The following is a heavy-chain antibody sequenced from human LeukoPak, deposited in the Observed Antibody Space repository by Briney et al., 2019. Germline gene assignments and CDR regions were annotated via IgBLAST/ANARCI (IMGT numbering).Heavy chain of an antibody. D-gene: IGHD6-19*01. CDR3: ATGVSGWFSNFDY. J-gene: IGHJ4*02. CDR1: GHTFTSYY. Sequence: ASVKVSCKASGHTFTSYYMHWVRQAPGKGLEWMGGFDPEDGETIYAQRFQGRVTMTEDTSTDTAYMELSSLRSEDTAVYYCATGVSGWFSNFDYWGQGTPVTVSS. V-gene: IGHV1-24*01. CDR2: FDPEDGET.